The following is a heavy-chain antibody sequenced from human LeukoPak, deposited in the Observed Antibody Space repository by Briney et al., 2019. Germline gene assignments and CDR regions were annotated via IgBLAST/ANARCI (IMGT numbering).Heavy chain of an antibody. D-gene: IGHD1-26*01. CDR2: ISDDGSNK. Sequence: PGGSLRLSCAASGFTFSSYAIHWVRQAPGEGLEWVTVISDDGSNKYYGNSVKGRFTISRDKSKDTVSLRMSGLTSEDTGVYYCAKHGSPKNYYYYYYMDVWGKGTTVTVSS. J-gene: IGHJ6*03. CDR1: GFTFSSYA. CDR3: AKHGSPKNYYYYYYMDV. V-gene: IGHV3-30*18.